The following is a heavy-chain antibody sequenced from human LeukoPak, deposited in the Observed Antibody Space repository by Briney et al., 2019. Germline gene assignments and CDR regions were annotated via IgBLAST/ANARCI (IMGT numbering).Heavy chain of an antibody. V-gene: IGHV3-53*01. CDR3: ARGVYSMDV. Sequence: GGSLRLSCAASGFTVSSSYMSWVRQAPGKGLEWVSVINSGGSTYYANSVKGRFTVSRDNSKKTLYLQMNSLTDGDTAVYFCARGVYSMDVWGQGTTVTVSS. CDR2: INSGGST. CDR1: GFTVSSSY. J-gene: IGHJ6*02.